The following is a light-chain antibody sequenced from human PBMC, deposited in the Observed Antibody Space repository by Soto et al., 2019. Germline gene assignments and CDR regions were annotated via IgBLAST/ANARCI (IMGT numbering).Light chain of an antibody. CDR1: SSDVGSYNL. V-gene: IGLV2-23*02. CDR2: EVS. J-gene: IGLJ1*01. Sequence: QSVLTQPASVSGSPGQSITISCTGTSSDVGSYNLVSWYQQHPGKAPKLMIYEVSKRPSGVSNRFSGSKSGNTASLTISWLQAEDEADYYCCSYAGSSTFPYVLGTGTKVTVL. CDR3: CSYAGSSTFPYV.